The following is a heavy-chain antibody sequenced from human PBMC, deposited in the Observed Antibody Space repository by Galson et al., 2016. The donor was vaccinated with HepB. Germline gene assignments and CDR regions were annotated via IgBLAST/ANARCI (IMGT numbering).Heavy chain of an antibody. D-gene: IGHD2-15*01. J-gene: IGHJ6*02. V-gene: IGHV3-73*01. CDR2: IRSKANNYAT. CDR1: GFTFSGCA. CDR3: IVSLKKYCSGYKCHGDYYYYGMDV. Sequence: GFTFSGCAMHWVRQASGKGLEWIGRIRSKANNYATSYAVSVNGRFTISRDDSKSTAYLQMSSLKTDDTAVYYCIVSLKKYCSGYKCHGDYYYYGMDVWGPGTTVIVS.